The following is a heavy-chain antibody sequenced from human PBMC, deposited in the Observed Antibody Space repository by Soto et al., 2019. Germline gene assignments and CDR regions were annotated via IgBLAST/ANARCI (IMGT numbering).Heavy chain of an antibody. Sequence: EVQLLESGGGLVQPGGSLRLSCAASGCTFSSYAMNWVRQAPGKGLEWVSVISGSGGSTYYADSVKGRFTISRDNSKNTLYLQMNSLRAEDTAVYYCARRSSSWYFDYWGQGTLVTVSS. V-gene: IGHV3-23*01. CDR2: ISGSGGST. J-gene: IGHJ4*02. D-gene: IGHD6-13*01. CDR1: GCTFSSYA. CDR3: ARRSSSWYFDY.